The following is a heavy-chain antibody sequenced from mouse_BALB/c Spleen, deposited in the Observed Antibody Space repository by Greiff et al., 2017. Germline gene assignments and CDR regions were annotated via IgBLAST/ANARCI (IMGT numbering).Heavy chain of an antibody. J-gene: IGHJ2*01. Sequence: EVHLVESGGGLVQPGGSRKLSCAASGFTFSSFGMHWVRQAPEKGLEWVAYISSGSSTIYYADTVKGRFTISRDNPKNTLFLQMTSLRSEDTAMYYCALMITTEGWFDYWGQGTTLTVSS. CDR1: GFTFSSFG. V-gene: IGHV5-17*02. D-gene: IGHD2-4*01. CDR2: ISSGSSTI. CDR3: ALMITTEGWFDY.